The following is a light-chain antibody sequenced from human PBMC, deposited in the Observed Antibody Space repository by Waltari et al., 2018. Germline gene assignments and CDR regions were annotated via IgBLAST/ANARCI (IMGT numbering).Light chain of an antibody. V-gene: IGKV3-20*01. CDR1: QSISKS. CDR2: AAS. CDR3: QHHVRLPAT. Sequence: EIVLTHSPGTLSLSPGERATLSRRASQSISKSLAWYQQRPGQAPRLLIYAASNRATGIPDRFSGGGSGTDFSLTISRLEPEDFAVYYCQHHVRLPATFGQGTKVEIK. J-gene: IGKJ1*01.